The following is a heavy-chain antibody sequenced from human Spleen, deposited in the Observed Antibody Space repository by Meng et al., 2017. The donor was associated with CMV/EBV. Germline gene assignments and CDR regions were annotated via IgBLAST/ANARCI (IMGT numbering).Heavy chain of an antibody. J-gene: IGHJ6*02. CDR1: GDSITTYY. V-gene: IGHV4-59*01. D-gene: IGHD6-13*01. Sequence: GSLRLSCTVSGDSITTYYWSWIRQPPGKGLQWIGYIYYSGSTNYNPSLKSRVTISVDTSKNQFSLKLSSVTAADTAVYYCARDTAAAGTLGSYYYYYGMDVWGQGTTVTVSS. CDR3: ARDTAAAGTLGSYYYYYGMDV. CDR2: IYYSGST.